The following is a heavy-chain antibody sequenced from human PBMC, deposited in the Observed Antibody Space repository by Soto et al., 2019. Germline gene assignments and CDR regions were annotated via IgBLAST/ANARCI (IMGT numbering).Heavy chain of an antibody. CDR1: GDSVSSTTYY. CDR3: ARRYGDCFDY. CDR2: IYYTGST. J-gene: IGHJ4*02. Sequence: SETLSLTCTVSGDSVSSTTYYWSWIRQPPGKGLEWIGFIYYTGSTHYNPSLKSRVTISVDTSKNQFSLKLSSVTAADTAVYYCARRYGDCFDYWGQGTLVTVSS. V-gene: IGHV4-61*01. D-gene: IGHD4-17*01.